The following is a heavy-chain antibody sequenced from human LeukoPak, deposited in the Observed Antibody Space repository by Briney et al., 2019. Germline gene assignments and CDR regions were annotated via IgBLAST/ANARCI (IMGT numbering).Heavy chain of an antibody. CDR2: ITPSGGT. Sequence: ASVKVSCKASGYTFTSYAVHWVRQAPGQGPEWMGWITPSGGTNYPQKFQGRVAITRDTSISTAYMDLSRLTSDDTAVYYCARDRYGDGFAHFDYWGQGALVTVSS. D-gene: IGHD5-24*01. CDR3: ARDRYGDGFAHFDY. CDR1: GYTFTSYA. J-gene: IGHJ4*02. V-gene: IGHV1-2*02.